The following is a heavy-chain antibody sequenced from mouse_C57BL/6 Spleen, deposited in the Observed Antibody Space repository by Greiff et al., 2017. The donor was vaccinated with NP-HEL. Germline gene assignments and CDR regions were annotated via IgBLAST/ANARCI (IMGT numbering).Heavy chain of an antibody. CDR3: AREANDRREKNYVMDY. D-gene: IGHD2-3*01. J-gene: IGHJ4*01. CDR1: GYTFTSYW. Sequence: QVQLQQPGTELVKPGASVKLSCKASGYTFTSYWMHWVKQRPGQGLEWIGNINPSNGGTNYNEKFKSKATLTVDKSSSTAYMQLSSLTSEDSAVYYCAREANDRREKNYVMDYWGQGTSVTVSS. CDR2: INPSNGGT. V-gene: IGHV1-53*01.